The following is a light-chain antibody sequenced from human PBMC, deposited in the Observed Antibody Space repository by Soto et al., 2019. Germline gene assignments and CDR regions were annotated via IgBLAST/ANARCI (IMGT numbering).Light chain of an antibody. CDR3: QQYNKWPQT. V-gene: IGKV3-15*01. CDR1: QSVSSN. J-gene: IGKJ1*01. Sequence: EMVLTQSPATLSVSPGERATLSFRASQSVSSNLAWYQQKPGQAPRLLIYGASTRATGIPARFSGSGSGAEFTLPISSLQSEDCAVYYCQQYNKWPQTFGQGTTVDIK. CDR2: GAS.